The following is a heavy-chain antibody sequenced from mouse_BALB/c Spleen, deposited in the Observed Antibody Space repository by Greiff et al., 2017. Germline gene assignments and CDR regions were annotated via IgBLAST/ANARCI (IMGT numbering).Heavy chain of an antibody. CDR2: INPSNGGT. CDR1: GYTFTSYY. V-gene: IGHV1S81*02. CDR3: AKLPEPAY. D-gene: IGHD1-1*01. J-gene: IGHJ3*01. Sequence: QVQLQQSGAELVKPGASVKLSCKASGYTFTSYYMYWVKQRPGQGLEWIGEINPSNGGTNFNEKFKSKATLTVDKSSSTAYMQLSSLTSEDSAVYYCAKLPEPAYWGQGTLVTVSA.